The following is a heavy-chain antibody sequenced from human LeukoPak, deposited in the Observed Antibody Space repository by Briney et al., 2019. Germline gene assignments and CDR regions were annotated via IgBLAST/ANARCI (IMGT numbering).Heavy chain of an antibody. D-gene: IGHD1-1*01. J-gene: IGHJ5*02. Sequence: SETLSLTCTVSGGSISSYSWTWIRQPAGKGLEWVGRIFTSGSTNYNPSLKSRVTISVDTSKNQFSLKLSSVTAADTAVYYCAREVTTWFDPWGQGTLVTVSS. CDR3: AREVTTWFDP. CDR1: GGSISSYS. CDR2: IFTSGST. V-gene: IGHV4-4*07.